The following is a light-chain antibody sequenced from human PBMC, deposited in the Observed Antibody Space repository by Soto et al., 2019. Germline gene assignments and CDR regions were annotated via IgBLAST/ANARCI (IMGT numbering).Light chain of an antibody. CDR1: ESVHSN. V-gene: IGKV3-15*01. Sequence: EMVMTQSPATLSVSPGERVTLSCRASESVHSNLAWYQQKPGQGPSRLIYYASTRVTGVPDRFSGSGSGTEFTLTIRSLQSEDFGVYYCQHYSNWPPTFGPGTKVEIK. CDR3: QHYSNWPPT. J-gene: IGKJ3*01. CDR2: YAS.